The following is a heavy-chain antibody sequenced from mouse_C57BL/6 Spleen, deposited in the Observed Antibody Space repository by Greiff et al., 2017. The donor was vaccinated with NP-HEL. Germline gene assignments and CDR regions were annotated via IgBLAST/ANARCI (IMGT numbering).Heavy chain of an antibody. V-gene: IGHV1-54*01. CDR1: GYAFTNYL. J-gene: IGHJ2*01. D-gene: IGHD2-3*01. CDR3: APRRRVDGYPLDY. Sequence: QVQLQQSGAELVRPGTSVKVSCKASGYAFTNYLIEWVKQRPGQGLEWIGVINPGSGGTNYNEKFKGKATLTADKTSSTAYMLLSSLTSEESAVYFCAPRRRVDGYPLDYWGQGTTLTVSS. CDR2: INPGSGGT.